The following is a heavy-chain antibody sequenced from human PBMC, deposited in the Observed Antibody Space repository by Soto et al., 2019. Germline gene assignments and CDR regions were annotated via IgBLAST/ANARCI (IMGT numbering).Heavy chain of an antibody. CDR1: GYIFVNYG. V-gene: IGHV1-18*01. J-gene: IGHJ6*02. D-gene: IGHD3-16*01. Sequence: QVQLVQSGDEVKKPGASVKVSCEASGYIFVNYGIAWVRQAPGQGLEWMGWISPYTGNTHSASKVQGRLTMTTDTSTSTAYMALGSLTSDDTAVYYCVMVDNYVTPTPQDVWGQGTTVTVSS. CDR2: ISPYTGNT. CDR3: VMVDNYVTPTPQDV.